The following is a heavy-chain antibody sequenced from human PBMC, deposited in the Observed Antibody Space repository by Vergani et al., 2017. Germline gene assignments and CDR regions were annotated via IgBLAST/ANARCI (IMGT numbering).Heavy chain of an antibody. CDR1: GFAFSRYA. D-gene: IGHD4-11*01. Sequence: EVQLLESGGRLVQPGGSLRLSCVASGFAFSRYAMSWVRQAPGKGLEWVSGLTASGSGISYADSVRGRFTISRDNSKNSLYLQMNSLRAEDTAVYYCARDRMMTTVTTWMGFDPWGQGTLVTVSS. CDR2: LTASGSGI. CDR3: ARDRMMTTVTTWMGFDP. J-gene: IGHJ5*02. V-gene: IGHV3-23*01.